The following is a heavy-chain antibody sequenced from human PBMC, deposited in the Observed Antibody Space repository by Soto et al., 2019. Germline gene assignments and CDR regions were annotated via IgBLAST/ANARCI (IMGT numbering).Heavy chain of an antibody. J-gene: IGHJ3*02. Sequence: PGGSLRLSCAASEFSFSNHAMGWVRQAPGRGLEWVSSISGSGINTYYADSVRGRFTISRDKSTNTVYLQMHSLRAEDTAVYYCAKDREYDSLWGSYRPDAFDISGQGTMVTVSS. V-gene: IGHV3-23*01. CDR3: AKDREYDSLWGSYRPDAFDI. D-gene: IGHD3-16*02. CDR1: EFSFSNHA. CDR2: ISGSGINT.